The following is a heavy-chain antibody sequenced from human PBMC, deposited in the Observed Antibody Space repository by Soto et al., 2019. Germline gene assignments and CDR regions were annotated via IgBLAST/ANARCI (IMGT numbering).Heavy chain of an antibody. CDR1: GGSISSSSYY. V-gene: IGHV4-39*01. J-gene: IGHJ4*02. CDR2: IYYSGST. Sequence: QLQLQESGPGLVKPSETLSLTCTVSGGSISSSSYYWGWIRQPPGKGLEWIGSIYYSGSTYYNPSLKSRVTISVDTSKNQFSLKLSSVTAADTAVYYCARHRATVTTPFDYWGQGTLVTVSS. D-gene: IGHD4-17*01. CDR3: ARHRATVTTPFDY.